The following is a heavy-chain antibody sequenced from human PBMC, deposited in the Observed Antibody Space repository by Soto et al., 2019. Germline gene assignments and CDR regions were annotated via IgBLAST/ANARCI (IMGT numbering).Heavy chain of an antibody. D-gene: IGHD2-15*01. V-gene: IGHV1-18*01. CDR2: ISAYNGNT. CDR3: ARDLSGNPGY. Sequence: QVQLVQSGAEVKKPGASVKVSCKASGYTFTSVGISCVRQAPGQALAWMGWISAYNGNTNYAEKLQGRVTMTTDPSTSRASLALRSLRSDATAVYYCARDLSGNPGYWGQGTLVTVSS. CDR1: GYTFTSVG. J-gene: IGHJ4*02.